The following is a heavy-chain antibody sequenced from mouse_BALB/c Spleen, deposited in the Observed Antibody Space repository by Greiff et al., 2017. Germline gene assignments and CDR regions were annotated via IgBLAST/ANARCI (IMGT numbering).Heavy chain of an antibody. D-gene: IGHD2-1*01. CDR2: IDPENGDT. J-gene: IGHJ3*01. CDR1: GFNIKDYY. CDR3: ARRDGNWFAY. V-gene: IGHV14-4*02. Sequence: EVQLQQSGAELVRSGASVKLSCTASGFNIKDYYMHWVKQRPEQGLEWIGWIDPENGDTEYAPKFQGKATMTADTSSSTAYMQLSSLTSENSAVYFCARRDGNWFAYWGQGTLVTVSA.